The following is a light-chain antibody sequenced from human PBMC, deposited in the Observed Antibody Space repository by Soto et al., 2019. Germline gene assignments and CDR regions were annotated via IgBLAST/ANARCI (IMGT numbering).Light chain of an antibody. CDR3: CSYAGSSTFGV. CDR2: EGS. CDR1: SSAVGTYNL. J-gene: IGLJ2*01. Sequence: QSVLTQPASVSGSPGQSITISCTGTSSAVGTYNLVSWCQQHPGKAPKLMIFEGSKRPSGVSNRFSGSKSGNTASLTISGLQAEDEADYYCCSYAGSSTFGVFGGGTQLTVL. V-gene: IGLV2-23*03.